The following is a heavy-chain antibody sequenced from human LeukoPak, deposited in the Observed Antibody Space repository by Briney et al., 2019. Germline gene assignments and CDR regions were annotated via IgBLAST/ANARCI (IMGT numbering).Heavy chain of an antibody. CDR3: ARGPVIVVVVAATHYYYYMDV. Sequence: ASVKVSCKASGYTFTSYDINWVRQAPGQGLEWMGWINPNSGGTNCAQKFQGRVTMTRDTSISTAYMELSRLRSDDTAVYYCARGPVIVVVVAATHYYYYMDVWGKGTTVTISS. J-gene: IGHJ6*03. V-gene: IGHV1-2*02. CDR1: GYTFTSYD. D-gene: IGHD2-15*01. CDR2: INPNSGGT.